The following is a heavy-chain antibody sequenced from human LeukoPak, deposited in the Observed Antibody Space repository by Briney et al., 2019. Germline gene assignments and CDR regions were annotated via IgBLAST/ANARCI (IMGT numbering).Heavy chain of an antibody. J-gene: IGHJ4*02. V-gene: IGHV3-30*18. CDR3: AKQVFDYGSGSYYGRPFYSFDY. D-gene: IGHD3-10*01. CDR1: GFTFSSYG. CDR2: ISYDGSNK. Sequence: GGSLRLSCAASGFTFSSYGMHWVRQAPGKGLEWVAVISYDGSNKYYADSVKGRFTISRDNSKNTLYLQMNSLRAEDTAVYYCAKQVFDYGSGSYYGRPFYSFDYWGQGTLVTVSS.